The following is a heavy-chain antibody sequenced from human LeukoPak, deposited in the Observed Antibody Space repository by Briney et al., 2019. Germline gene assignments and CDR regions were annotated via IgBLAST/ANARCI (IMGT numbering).Heavy chain of an antibody. D-gene: IGHD3-9*01. J-gene: IGHJ5*02. CDR2: IKQDGSEK. CDR1: GFTFSSYW. V-gene: IGHV3-7*01. Sequence: PGGSLRLSCAASGFTFSSYWMSRVRQAPGKGLEWVANIKQDGSEKYYVDSVKGRFTISRDNAKNSLYLQMNSLRAEDTAVYFFFFKQKTAYEILTGYYWSWGQGTLVTVSS. CDR3: FFKQKTAYEILTGYYWS.